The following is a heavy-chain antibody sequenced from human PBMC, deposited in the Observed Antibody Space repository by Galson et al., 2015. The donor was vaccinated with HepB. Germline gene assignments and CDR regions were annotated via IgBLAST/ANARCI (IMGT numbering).Heavy chain of an antibody. Sequence: SLRLSCAASGFIFSSYGMHWVRQAPGKGLEWVTVISYDGTNKYYADSVKGRFTISRDNSKNTLYLQMNSLRAEDTAVNYCARDQDTIFGVVIIYGYGDYWGQGTLVTVSS. J-gene: IGHJ4*02. V-gene: IGHV3-30*03. D-gene: IGHD3-3*01. CDR2: ISYDGTNK. CDR3: ARDQDTIFGVVIIYGYGDY. CDR1: GFIFSSYG.